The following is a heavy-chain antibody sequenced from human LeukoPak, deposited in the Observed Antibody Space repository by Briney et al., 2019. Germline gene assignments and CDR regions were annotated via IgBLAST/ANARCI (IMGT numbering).Heavy chain of an antibody. CDR2: INHSGST. Sequence: SETLSLTCAVYGGPFSGYYWSWIRQPPGKGLEWIGEINHSGSTNYNPSLKSRVTISVDTSKNQFSLKLSSVTAADMAVYYCARDSYRIVVVVAATEVYNWFDPWGQGTLVTVSS. J-gene: IGHJ5*02. D-gene: IGHD2-15*01. CDR3: ARDSYRIVVVVAATEVYNWFDP. CDR1: GGPFSGYY. V-gene: IGHV4-34*01.